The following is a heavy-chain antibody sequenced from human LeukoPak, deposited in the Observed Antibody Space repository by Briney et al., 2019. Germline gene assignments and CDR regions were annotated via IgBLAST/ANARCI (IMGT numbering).Heavy chain of an antibody. CDR3: ARSEIAARPSGDY. D-gene: IGHD6-6*01. CDR2: ISSSSSYI. CDR1: GFTFSSYS. V-gene: IGHV3-21*01. Sequence: GGSLRLSCVASGFTFSSYSMTWVRQAPGKGLEWVSSISSSSSYIYYADSVKGRFTISRDNAKNSLYLQMNSLRAEDTAVYYCARSEIAARPSGDYWGQGTLVTVSS. J-gene: IGHJ4*02.